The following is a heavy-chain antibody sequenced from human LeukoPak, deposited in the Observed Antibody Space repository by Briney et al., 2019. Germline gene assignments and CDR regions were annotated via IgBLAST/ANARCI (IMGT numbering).Heavy chain of an antibody. CDR3: ARVNYDSSGYYYLSYYFDY. Sequence: GGSLRLSCAASGFTFSDYYMSWVRQAPGKGLEWVSYISSSGSTIYYADSVKGRFTISRDNAKNSLYLQMNSLRAEDTAVYYCARVNYDSSGYYYLSYYFDYWGQGTLVTVSS. D-gene: IGHD3-22*01. CDR1: GFTFSDYY. CDR2: ISSSGSTI. J-gene: IGHJ4*02. V-gene: IGHV3-11*01.